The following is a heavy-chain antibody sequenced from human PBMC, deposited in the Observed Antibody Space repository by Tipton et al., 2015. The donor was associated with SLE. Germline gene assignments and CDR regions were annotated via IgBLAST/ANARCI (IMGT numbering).Heavy chain of an antibody. Sequence: TLSLTCTVSGDSIINSNYYWGWIRQAPGKGLEWIATVYYAGNTFYRPSLRSRVSISIETSRNRFSMRLNSVTAADTAIYYCARHPRFGVVMVGRGGFDIWGQGTMVAVSS. CDR3: ARHPRFGVVMVGRGGFDI. V-gene: IGHV4-39*01. J-gene: IGHJ3*02. CDR2: VYYAGNT. CDR1: GDSIINSNYY. D-gene: IGHD3-3*01.